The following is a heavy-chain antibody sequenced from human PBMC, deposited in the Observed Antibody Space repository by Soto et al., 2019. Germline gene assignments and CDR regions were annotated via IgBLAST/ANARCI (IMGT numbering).Heavy chain of an antibody. V-gene: IGHV4-59*01. CDR2: IYYTGRT. CDR1: GGSISSYY. CDR3: ARYYWPGGTCYYLDF. Sequence: SETLSLTCTVSGGSISSYYWSWIRQTPGKGLEWIGYIYYTGRTNYNPSLKRRVYFSVDTSKNQFSLKLRSVTAADTAVYYCARYYWPGGTCYYLDFWGQGTLVTVSS. J-gene: IGHJ4*02. D-gene: IGHD2-15*01.